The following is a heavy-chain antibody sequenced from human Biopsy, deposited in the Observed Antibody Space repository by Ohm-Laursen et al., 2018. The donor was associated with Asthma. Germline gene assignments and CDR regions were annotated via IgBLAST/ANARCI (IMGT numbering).Heavy chain of an antibody. Sequence: SLRLSCAASGFAVSRDYMFWVRQAPGKGLEWVSVIYSGGTSHTADSVMGRFTTSRDYSKNTLYLQMHSLRAEDTAVYYCARGDSSNWSHYYFDYWGQGTLVTVSS. CDR1: GFAVSRDY. V-gene: IGHV3-53*01. CDR3: ARGDSSNWSHYYFDY. CDR2: IYSGGTS. D-gene: IGHD3-22*01. J-gene: IGHJ4*02.